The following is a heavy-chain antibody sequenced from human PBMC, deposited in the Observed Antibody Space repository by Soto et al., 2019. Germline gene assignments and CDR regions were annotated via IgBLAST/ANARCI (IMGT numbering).Heavy chain of an antibody. CDR3: ARVHSSSWSYDY. V-gene: IGHV3-13*04. Sequence: VEPLKVSCSSSGFTFSSYDMHLVLQATGKGLEWVSAIGTAGDTYYPGSVKGRFTISRENAKNSLYLQMNSLRAGDTAVYYCARVHSSSWSYDYWGQGTLVTVSS. D-gene: IGHD6-13*01. J-gene: IGHJ4*02. CDR1: GFTFSSYD. CDR2: IGTAGDT.